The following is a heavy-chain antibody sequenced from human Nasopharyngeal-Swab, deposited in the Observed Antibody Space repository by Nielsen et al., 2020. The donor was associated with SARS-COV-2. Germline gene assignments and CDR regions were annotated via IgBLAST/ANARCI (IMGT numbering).Heavy chain of an antibody. CDR1: GYTFTSYG. V-gene: IGHV1-18*01. J-gene: IGHJ6*02. Sequence: ASVKVSCKASGYTFTSYGISWGRQAPGQGLEWMGWISAYNGNTNYAQKLQGRVTMTTDTSTSTAYMELRSLRSEDTAVYYCAGGLYSSGFSYYYYGMDVWGQGTTVTVSS. CDR3: AGGLYSSGFSYYYYGMDV. CDR2: ISAYNGNT. D-gene: IGHD6-19*01.